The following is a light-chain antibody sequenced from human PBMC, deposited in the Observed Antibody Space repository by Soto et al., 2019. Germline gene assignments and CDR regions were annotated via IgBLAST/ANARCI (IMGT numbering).Light chain of an antibody. CDR2: AAS. CDR1: QSISGN. CDR3: QQYNSWTLIS. Sequence: ELMMTQSPATLSVSPGERATLSCRASQSISGNIAWYQQKPGQPPRLLIYAASIRASGIPARFSGTGFGREFTLSISSLQSEDSAVYYCQQYNSWTLISFGQGTRLEIK. V-gene: IGKV3-15*01. J-gene: IGKJ5*01.